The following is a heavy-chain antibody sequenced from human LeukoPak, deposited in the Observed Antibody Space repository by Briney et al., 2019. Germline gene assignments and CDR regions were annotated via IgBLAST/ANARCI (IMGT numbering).Heavy chain of an antibody. CDR3: ARATGTWGHDGFDI. CDR2: ISGSSSNT. J-gene: IGHJ3*02. Sequence: ASVTVSCKAYGYTFMSHGISWVRQAPGQGLEWMGWISGSSSNTNYAQRLQGRVTMTTDTSTTTAYMELRSLRSDDTAVYCCARATGTWGHDGFDIWGQGTMVTVSS. CDR1: GYTFMSHG. V-gene: IGHV1-18*01. D-gene: IGHD3-16*01.